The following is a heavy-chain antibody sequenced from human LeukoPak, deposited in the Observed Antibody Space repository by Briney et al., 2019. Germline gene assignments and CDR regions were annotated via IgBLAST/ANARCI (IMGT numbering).Heavy chain of an antibody. CDR2: INHSGST. J-gene: IGHJ4*02. CDR1: GGSFSGYY. D-gene: IGHD5-18*01. CDR3: ARRGYSYGPPGY. V-gene: IGHV4-34*01. Sequence: KPSETLSLTCAVYGGSFSGYYWSWIRQPPGKGLEWIGEINHSGSTNYNPSLKSRVTISVDTSKNQFSLKLSSVTAADTAVYYCARRGYSYGPPGYWGQGTLVTVSS.